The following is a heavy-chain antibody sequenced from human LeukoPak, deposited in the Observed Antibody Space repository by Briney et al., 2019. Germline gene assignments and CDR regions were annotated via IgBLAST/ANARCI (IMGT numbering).Heavy chain of an antibody. D-gene: IGHD7-27*01. Sequence: PSETLSLTCTVSGGSISSSSYYWGWVRQAPGKGLEWVSSISSSSSYIYYADSVKGRFTISRDNAKNSLYLQMNSLRAEDTAVYYCARATGSDAFDIWGQGTMVTVSS. CDR3: ARATGSDAFDI. J-gene: IGHJ3*02. CDR2: ISSSSSYI. CDR1: GGSISSSSYY. V-gene: IGHV3-21*01.